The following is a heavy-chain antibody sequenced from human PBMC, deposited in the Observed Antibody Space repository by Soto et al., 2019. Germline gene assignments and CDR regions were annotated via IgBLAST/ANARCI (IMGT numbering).Heavy chain of an antibody. J-gene: IGHJ4*02. V-gene: IGHV1-18*04. D-gene: IGHD2-2*01. Sequence: QVQLVQSGAEVKEPGASVKVSCKASGYTSTSFGISWVRQVPGQGLEWMGWISTNKGSTKYAQKFQGRITMTTDASTRTAYRELRSLRSDDTAVYYCAREYCPSIGCVGVDYWCQGTLVTVSS. CDR3: AREYCPSIGCVGVDY. CDR1: GYTSTSFG. CDR2: ISTNKGST.